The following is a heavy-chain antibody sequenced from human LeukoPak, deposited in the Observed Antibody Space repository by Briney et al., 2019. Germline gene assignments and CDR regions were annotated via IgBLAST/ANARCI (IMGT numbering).Heavy chain of an antibody. V-gene: IGHV4-39*07. J-gene: IGHJ4*02. CDR2: IYYSGST. CDR1: GDSIIRSRYY. D-gene: IGHD1-26*01. CDR3: YGLLVAVDY. Sequence: SGTLSLTCTVSGDSIIRSRYYWGWIRQPPGKGLEWFGSIYYSGSTYYNPSLKSRVTISVDTSKNQFSLKLSSVTAADTAVYYCYGLLVAVDYWGQGTLVTVSS.